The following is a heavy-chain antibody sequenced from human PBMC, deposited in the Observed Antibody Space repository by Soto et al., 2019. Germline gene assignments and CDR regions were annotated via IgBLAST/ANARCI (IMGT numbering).Heavy chain of an antibody. CDR2: INAYNVNT. V-gene: IGHV1-18*01. D-gene: IGHD1-26*01. Sequence: QVQLVQSGAEVKKPGASVKVSCKASGYTFTSYGISWVRQAPGQGLEWMGGINAYNVNTKYAQKLQGRATMTTGTSTSTAYTELRSLSSDDTAVYYCARDAAVGLFDYWGQGTQVTVSS. J-gene: IGHJ4*02. CDR1: GYTFTSYG. CDR3: ARDAAVGLFDY.